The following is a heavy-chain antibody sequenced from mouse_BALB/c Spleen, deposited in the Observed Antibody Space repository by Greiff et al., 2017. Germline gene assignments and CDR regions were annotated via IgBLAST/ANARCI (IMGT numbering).Heavy chain of an antibody. CDR2: ISSGGSYT. CDR3: ARDDGYFLDY. Sequence: EVKLVESGGGLVKPGGSLKLSCAASGFTFSSYAMSWVRQSPEKRLEWVAEISSGGSYTYYPDTVTGRFTISRDNAKNTLYLEMSSLRSEDTAMYYCARDDGYFLDYWGQGTTLTVSS. J-gene: IGHJ2*01. CDR1: GFTFSSYA. D-gene: IGHD2-3*01. V-gene: IGHV5-9-4*01.